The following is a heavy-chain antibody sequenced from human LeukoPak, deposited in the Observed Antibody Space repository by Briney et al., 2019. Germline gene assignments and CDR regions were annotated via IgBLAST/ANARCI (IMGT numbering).Heavy chain of an antibody. Sequence: TGGSLRLSCADSGFTFSRYWMTWVRQAPGKGLEWVANIKQDGSEKYYVDSVKGRFTISRDNTKNSLYLQMNSLRAEDTAVYYCAREGDGYNNYFDYWGQGTLVTVSS. D-gene: IGHD5-24*01. CDR1: GFTFSRYW. V-gene: IGHV3-7*01. CDR2: IKQDGSEK. CDR3: AREGDGYNNYFDY. J-gene: IGHJ4*02.